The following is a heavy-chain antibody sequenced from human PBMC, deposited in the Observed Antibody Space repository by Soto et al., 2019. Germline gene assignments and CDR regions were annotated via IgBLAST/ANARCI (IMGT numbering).Heavy chain of an antibody. D-gene: IGHD3-9*01. CDR2: MYYSGST. J-gene: IGHJ3*02. CDR1: GGSISSSSYY. Sequence: SETLSLTCTVSGGSISSSSYYWGWIRQPPGKGLEWIGRMYYSGSTYYNPSLKSGVTISVETSKNQFSRKLSSVTAADTAVYYCARHGGNYDILTGYYPNDAFDIWGQGTMVTVSS. CDR3: ARHGGNYDILTGYYPNDAFDI. V-gene: IGHV4-39*01.